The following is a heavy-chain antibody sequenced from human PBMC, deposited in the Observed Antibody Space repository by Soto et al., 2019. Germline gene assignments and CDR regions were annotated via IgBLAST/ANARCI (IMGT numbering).Heavy chain of an antibody. J-gene: IGHJ3*02. CDR1: GFTFPNYW. CDR2: TYPGDSDT. Sequence: GGSLRLSCAASGFTFPNYWIGWVRQMPGEGLEWMGITYPGDSDTRYSPSFQGQVTISADKSISTAYLQWSSLKASDTAIYYCARQGGPRASTAGVAFDIWGQGTMVTVSS. CDR3: ARQGGPRASTAGVAFDI. D-gene: IGHD1-26*01. V-gene: IGHV5-51*01.